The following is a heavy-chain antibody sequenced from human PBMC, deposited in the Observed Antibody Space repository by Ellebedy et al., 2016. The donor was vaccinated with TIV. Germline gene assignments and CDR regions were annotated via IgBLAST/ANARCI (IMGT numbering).Heavy chain of an antibody. D-gene: IGHD2-2*01. V-gene: IGHV1-69*13. Sequence: SVKVSXXASGGTFSSYAISWVRQAPGQGLEWMGGIIPIFGTANYAQKFQGRVTITADESTSTAYMELSSLRSEDTAVYYCASHLGYCSSTSCPRRFDYWGQGTLVTVSS. CDR1: GGTFSSYA. CDR2: IIPIFGTA. J-gene: IGHJ4*02. CDR3: ASHLGYCSSTSCPRRFDY.